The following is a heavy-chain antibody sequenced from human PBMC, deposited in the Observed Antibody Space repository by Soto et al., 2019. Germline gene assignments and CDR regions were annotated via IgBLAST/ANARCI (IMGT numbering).Heavy chain of an antibody. D-gene: IGHD2-21*01. Sequence: EVQLLESGGGLVQPGGSLRLSCAASGFTFSNYAMSWVRQSPGKGLEWVSIISGDGGSTIYAGSVKGRFTISRDNSKNMLSLQMNSLRAEDTAVYYCAKGMGPVCGGECYSCLADYWGQGTLVTVSS. CDR1: GFTFSNYA. J-gene: IGHJ4*02. V-gene: IGHV3-23*01. CDR3: AKGMGPVCGGECYSCLADY. CDR2: ISGDGGST.